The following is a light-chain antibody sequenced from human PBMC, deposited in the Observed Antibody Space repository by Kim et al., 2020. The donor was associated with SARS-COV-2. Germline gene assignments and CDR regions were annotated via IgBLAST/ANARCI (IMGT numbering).Light chain of an antibody. CDR3: QAWDSSTAE. V-gene: IGLV3-1*01. J-gene: IGLJ3*02. CDR2: QDN. Sequence: SYELTQPPSVSVSPGQTASITCSGDKLGDKYACWYQQKTGQSPVLVINQDNKRPSGIPERFSGSNSGNTATLTISGTQAVDEADYYCQAWDSSTAEFGGGTQLTVL. CDR1: KLGDKY.